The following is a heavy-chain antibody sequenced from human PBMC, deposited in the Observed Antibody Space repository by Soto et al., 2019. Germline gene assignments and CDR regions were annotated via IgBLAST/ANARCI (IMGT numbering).Heavy chain of an antibody. D-gene: IGHD6-13*01. CDR2: VYNSGST. CDR1: GGSISSNY. J-gene: IGHJ4*02. CDR3: ARYRREAVAGYTLDN. Sequence: SETLSLTCNVSGGSISSNYWTWIRQPPGKGLEWIGYVYNSGSTNYTPSLKSRVTISEERSKSQFSRKVNSLTAGDTAVYYCARYRREAVAGYTLDNWGQ. V-gene: IGHV4-59*01.